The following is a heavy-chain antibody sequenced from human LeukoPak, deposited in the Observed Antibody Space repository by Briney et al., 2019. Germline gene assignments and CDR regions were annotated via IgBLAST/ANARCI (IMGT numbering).Heavy chain of an antibody. CDR1: GFTFSSYA. CDR2: ISYDGSNK. D-gene: IGHD4-17*01. Sequence: PGGSLRLSCAASGFTFSSYAMHWVRQAPGKGLERVAVISYDGSNKYYADSVKGRFTISRDNSKSTLYLQMNSLRAEDTAVYYCARAHDYGDYVAYWGQGTLVTVSS. J-gene: IGHJ4*02. V-gene: IGHV3-30*04. CDR3: ARAHDYGDYVAY.